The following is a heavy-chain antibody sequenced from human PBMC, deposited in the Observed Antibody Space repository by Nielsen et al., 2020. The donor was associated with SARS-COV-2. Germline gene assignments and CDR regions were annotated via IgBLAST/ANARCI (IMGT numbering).Heavy chain of an antibody. Sequence: ASVKVSCKTSGYLFPNYGFSWVRQAPGQGLEWMGWINTYNGITKYSQKFQGRVTMTTDTSTSTAYMELRGLRSDDTAVYYCARGKWELLWFGESDYWGQGTLVTVSS. CDR2: INTYNGIT. D-gene: IGHD3-10*01. J-gene: IGHJ4*02. V-gene: IGHV1-18*01. CDR1: GYLFPNYG. CDR3: ARGKWELLWFGESDY.